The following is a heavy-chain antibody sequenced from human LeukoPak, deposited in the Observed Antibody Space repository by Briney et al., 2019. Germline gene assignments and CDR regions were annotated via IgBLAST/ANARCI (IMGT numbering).Heavy chain of an antibody. D-gene: IGHD3-3*01. Sequence: GESLKISCKGSGYSFTSYWIGWVRQMPGKGLEWMGIIYPGDSDTRYSPSFQGQVTISADKSISTAYLQWSSLKASDTAMYYCARPHYDFWSGQTYFDYWGQGTLVTVSS. CDR2: IYPGDSDT. V-gene: IGHV5-51*01. J-gene: IGHJ4*02. CDR1: GYSFTSYW. CDR3: ARPHYDFWSGQTYFDY.